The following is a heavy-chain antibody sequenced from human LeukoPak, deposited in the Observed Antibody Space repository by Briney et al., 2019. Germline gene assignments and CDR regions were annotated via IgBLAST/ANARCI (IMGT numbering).Heavy chain of an antibody. V-gene: IGHV3-23*01. CDR2: ISGSGGST. D-gene: IGHD5-18*01. CDR1: GFTFSDYY. CDR3: AKGSQYSYGPEFDY. Sequence: GGSLRLSCAASGFTFSDYYMTWIRQAPGKGLEWVSAISGSGGSTYYADSVKGRFTISRDNSKNTLYLQMNSLRAEDTAVYYCAKGSQYSYGPEFDYWGQGTLVTVSS. J-gene: IGHJ4*02.